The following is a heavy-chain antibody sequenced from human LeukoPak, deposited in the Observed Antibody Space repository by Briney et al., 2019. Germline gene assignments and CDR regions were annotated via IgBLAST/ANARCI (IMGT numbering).Heavy chain of an antibody. J-gene: IGHJ5*02. Sequence: SETLSLTCTVSGGSISSYYWSWIRQPPGKGLEWIGYIYYSGSTNYNPSLKSRVTISVDTSKNQFSLKLSSVTAADTAVYYCARGIAVAGTGWFDLWGQGTLVTVSS. CDR1: GGSISSYY. V-gene: IGHV4-59*01. CDR3: ARGIAVAGTGWFDL. CDR2: IYYSGST. D-gene: IGHD6-19*01.